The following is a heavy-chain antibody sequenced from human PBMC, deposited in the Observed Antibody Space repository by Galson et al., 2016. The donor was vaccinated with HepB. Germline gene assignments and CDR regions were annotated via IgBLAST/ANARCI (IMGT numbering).Heavy chain of an antibody. J-gene: IGHJ6*02. CDR1: GFSFSTYD. CDR2: ISNDGSYK. Sequence: SLRLSCAVSGFSFSTYDMHWVRQAPGKGLEWVALISNDGSYKHYTDSVKGRFTVSRDNSKNTLYLQVNSLTTEDTAVFFCARDRAPPDYFYDMDVWGLGTTVTVSS. CDR3: ARDRAPPDYFYDMDV. V-gene: IGHV3-30-3*01.